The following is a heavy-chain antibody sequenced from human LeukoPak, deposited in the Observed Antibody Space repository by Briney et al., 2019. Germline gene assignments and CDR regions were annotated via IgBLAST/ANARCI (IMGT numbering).Heavy chain of an antibody. D-gene: IGHD3-3*01. CDR1: GFIFSDYY. J-gene: IGHJ5*02. Sequence: GGSLRLSCAASGFIFSDYYMSWIRQAPGKGLEWVSYISSSGSTIYYADSVKGRFTISRDNAKNSLYLQMNSLRAEDTAVYYCARAMGDYDFWSGFPFDPWGQGTLVTVSS. CDR3: ARAMGDYDFWSGFPFDP. CDR2: ISSSGSTI. V-gene: IGHV3-11*04.